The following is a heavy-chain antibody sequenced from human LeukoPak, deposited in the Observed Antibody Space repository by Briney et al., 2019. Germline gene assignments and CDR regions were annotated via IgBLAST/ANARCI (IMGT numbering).Heavy chain of an antibody. V-gene: IGHV4-39*07. CDR1: GGSISSSSYY. J-gene: IGHJ3*02. CDR3: ARSVAGTFFDAFDI. D-gene: IGHD6-19*01. CDR2: IYYSGST. Sequence: SETLSLTCTVSGGSISSSSYYWGWIRQPPGKGLEWIGSIYYSGSTNYNPSLKSRVTISVDTSKNQFSLKLSSVTAADTAVYYCARSVAGTFFDAFDIWGQGTMVTVSS.